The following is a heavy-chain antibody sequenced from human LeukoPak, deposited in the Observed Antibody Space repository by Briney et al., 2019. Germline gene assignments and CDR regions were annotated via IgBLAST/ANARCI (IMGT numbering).Heavy chain of an antibody. V-gene: IGHV4-30-2*01. CDR2: IYHSGST. Sequence: SETLSLTCTVSGGSISSGGYYWSWIRQPPGKGLEWIGYIYHSGSTYYNPSLKSRVIISVDRSKNHFSLKLSSVTAADTAVYYCATHSYGYWTPVYWGQGTLVTVSS. D-gene: IGHD5-18*01. CDR3: ATHSYGYWTPVY. J-gene: IGHJ4*02. CDR1: GGSISSGGYY.